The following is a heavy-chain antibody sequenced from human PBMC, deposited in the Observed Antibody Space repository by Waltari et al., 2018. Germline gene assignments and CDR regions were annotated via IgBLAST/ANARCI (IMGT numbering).Heavy chain of an antibody. CDR2: IKSKNDGEIT. J-gene: IGHJ4*02. D-gene: IGHD7-27*01. CDR1: GFTFTPAW. Sequence: EVKMVESGGGLVKPGESLRLSCAASGFTFTPAWLTWVRQAPGKGLEWVGRIKSKNDGEITDFAAPVKGRFTISRDDSKNTVYLQMTSLKTEDTAFYYCTTLDAPWGGWGQGTLVTVSS. V-gene: IGHV3-15*05. CDR3: TTLDAPWGG.